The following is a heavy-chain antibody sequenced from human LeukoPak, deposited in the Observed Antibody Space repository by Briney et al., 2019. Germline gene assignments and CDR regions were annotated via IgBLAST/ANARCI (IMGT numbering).Heavy chain of an antibody. V-gene: IGHV3-23*01. CDR3: AKYPAPLDILWFGESSFFDY. CDR2: ISGSGGST. D-gene: IGHD3-10*01. J-gene: IGHJ4*02. CDR1: GFTFSSYA. Sequence: GGSLRLSCAASGFTFSSYAMSWVRQAPGKGLEWVSAISGSGGSTYYADSVKGRFTISRDNSKNTLYLQMNSLRAEDTAVYYCAKYPAPLDILWFGESSFFDYWGQGTLVTVSS.